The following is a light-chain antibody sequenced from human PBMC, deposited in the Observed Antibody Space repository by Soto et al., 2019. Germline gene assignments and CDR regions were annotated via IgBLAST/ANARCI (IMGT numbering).Light chain of an antibody. V-gene: IGLV1-36*01. CDR3: AVWDDNLNGVV. Sequence: QSVLTQPPSVSEAPRQRVAISCSGSSSNIGNNAVNWYQHLPGQAPKLLIYYDDLLPSGVSDRFSGSKSGTSASLAISGLQSEDEGDYYCAVWDDNLNGVVFGGGTKVTVL. J-gene: IGLJ2*01. CDR2: YDD. CDR1: SSNIGNNA.